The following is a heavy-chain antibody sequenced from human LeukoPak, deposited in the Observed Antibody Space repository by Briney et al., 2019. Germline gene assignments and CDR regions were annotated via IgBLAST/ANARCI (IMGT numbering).Heavy chain of an antibody. Sequence: GGSLRLSCAASGFTFSSYSMNWVRQAPGKGLEWVSGISRSGGSTYYADSVKGRFSISRDNSNNTLYLQMNSLRAEDTAVYSCARKGEASSGYLYYFDYWGQGTRVTVSS. V-gene: IGHV3-23*01. CDR2: ISRSGGST. J-gene: IGHJ4*02. D-gene: IGHD3-22*01. CDR1: GFTFSSYS. CDR3: ARKGEASSGYLYYFDY.